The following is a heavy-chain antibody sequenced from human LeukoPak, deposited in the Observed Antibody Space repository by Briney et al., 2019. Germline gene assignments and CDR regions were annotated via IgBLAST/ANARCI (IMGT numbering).Heavy chain of an antibody. CDR1: GYTLTGYY. D-gene: IGHD5-12*01. J-gene: IGHJ4*02. CDR3: AREGYSGYDSFDY. CDR2: INPNSGGT. V-gene: IGHV1-2*02. Sequence: ASVKVSCKASGYTLTGYYMHWVRQAPGQGLEWMGWINPNSGGTNYAQKFQGRVTMTRDTSISTAYMELSRLRSDDTAVYYCAREGYSGYDSFDYWGQGTLVTVSS.